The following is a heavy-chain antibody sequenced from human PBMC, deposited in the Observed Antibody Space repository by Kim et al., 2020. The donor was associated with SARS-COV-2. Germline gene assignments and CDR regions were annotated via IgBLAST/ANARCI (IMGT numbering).Heavy chain of an antibody. CDR3: ARVQGAGATDWFDP. J-gene: IGHJ5*02. D-gene: IGHD1-26*01. CDR1: GGSISSYY. Sequence: ETLSLTCTVSGGSISSYYWSWIRQPPGKGLEWIGYIYYSGSTNYNPSLKSRVTISVDTSKNQFSLKLSSVTAADTAVYYCARVQGAGATDWFDPWGQGTLVTVSS. CDR2: IYYSGST. V-gene: IGHV4-59*01.